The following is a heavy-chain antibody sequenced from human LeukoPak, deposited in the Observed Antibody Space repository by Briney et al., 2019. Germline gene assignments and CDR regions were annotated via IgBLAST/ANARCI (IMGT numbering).Heavy chain of an antibody. V-gene: IGHV3-11*06. CDR1: GFTFSDYY. CDR3: ARDGGYSGYDADC. J-gene: IGHJ4*02. Sequence: GGSLRLSCAASGFTFSDYYMSWIRQAPGKGLEWVSYISSSSSYTNYADSVKGRFTVSRDNAKNSLYLQMNSLRAEDTAVYYCARDGGYSGYDADCWGQGTLVTVSS. CDR2: ISSSSSYT. D-gene: IGHD5-12*01.